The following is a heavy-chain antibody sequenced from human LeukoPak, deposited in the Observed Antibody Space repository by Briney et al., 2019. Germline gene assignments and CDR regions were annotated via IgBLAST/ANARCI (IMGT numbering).Heavy chain of an antibody. V-gene: IGHV3-30*18. CDR1: GFTFSSYG. CDR2: IPYDGSNK. J-gene: IGHJ3*02. Sequence: GGSLRLSCAASGFTFSSYGMHWVRQAPGKGLEWVAVIPYDGSNKFYADSVKGRFTFSRDNSKDTVYLQMNSLRTEDTAVYYCAKDRYGGNHDAFDIWGQGTMVTVSS. D-gene: IGHD4-23*01. CDR3: AKDRYGGNHDAFDI.